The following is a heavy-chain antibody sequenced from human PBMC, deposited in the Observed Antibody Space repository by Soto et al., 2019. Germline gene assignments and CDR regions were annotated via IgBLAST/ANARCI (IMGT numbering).Heavy chain of an antibody. Sequence: PSQTLSLTCAVSGGSISSGGSSWSCIRQAPGKGLEWIGYISHSGSTYYNPSLKSRVTISVDRAKNQFSLKLSSVTAADTAVYYCARAMVVAPTHRLDPWGQGTLVTVSS. D-gene: IGHD2-15*01. CDR2: ISHSGST. CDR1: GGSISSGGSS. J-gene: IGHJ5*02. V-gene: IGHV4-30-2*01. CDR3: ARAMVVAPTHRLDP.